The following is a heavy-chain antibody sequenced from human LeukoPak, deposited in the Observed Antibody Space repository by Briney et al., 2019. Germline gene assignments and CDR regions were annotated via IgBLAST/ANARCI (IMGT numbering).Heavy chain of an antibody. J-gene: IGHJ4*02. V-gene: IGHV3-23*01. D-gene: IGHD3-10*01. CDR1: GFTFSSYA. CDR3: AKDKTLYGSGRTYFDY. Sequence: GGSLRLSCAASGFTFSSYAMSWVRQAPGKGLEWVSDISGSGGSTYYADSVKGRFTISRDNSKNTLYLQMNSLRAEDTAVYYCAKDKTLYGSGRTYFDYWGQGTLVTVSS. CDR2: ISGSGGST.